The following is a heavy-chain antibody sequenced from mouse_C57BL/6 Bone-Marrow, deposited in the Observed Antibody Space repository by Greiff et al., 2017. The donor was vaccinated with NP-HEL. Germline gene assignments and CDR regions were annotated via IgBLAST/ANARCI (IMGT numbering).Heavy chain of an antibody. D-gene: IGHD1-1*01. CDR3: AREGATVVALDY. Sequence: QVQLQQPGAELVMPGASVKLSCKASGYTFTSYWMHWVKQRPGQGLEWIGEIDPSDSYTNYNQKLKGKSTLTVDKSSSTAYMQLSSLTSEDSAVYYCAREGATVVALDYWGQGTTLTVSS. J-gene: IGHJ2*01. CDR1: GYTFTSYW. V-gene: IGHV1-69*01. CDR2: IDPSDSYT.